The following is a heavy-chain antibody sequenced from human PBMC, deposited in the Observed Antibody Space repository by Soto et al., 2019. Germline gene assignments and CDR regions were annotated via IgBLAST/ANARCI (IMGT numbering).Heavy chain of an antibody. V-gene: IGHV3-21*01. Sequence: GGSLGLSCAASGISFNVFGMDWVRQAPGKGLEWVASIRSSSSYIYYADSVKGRFTISRDNAKNSLYLQMNSLRAEDTAVYYCAREGTGTTIWGQRTMVTVSS. D-gene: IGHD1-1*01. CDR1: GISFNVFG. J-gene: IGHJ3*02. CDR3: AREGTGTTI. CDR2: IRSSSSYI.